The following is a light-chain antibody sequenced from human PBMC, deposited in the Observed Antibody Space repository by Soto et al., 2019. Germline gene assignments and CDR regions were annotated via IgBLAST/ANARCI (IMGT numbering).Light chain of an antibody. CDR3: QQTYSTPWT. J-gene: IGKJ1*01. Sequence: DIQITQSPSSLSASVGDRVTITCRASQNIDSYLNWYQQRPGKAPKLLIHDASSLQSGVPSRFSGSGSGTDFALTINSLQPEDFATIYCQQTYSTPWTFGQGTKADIK. V-gene: IGKV1-39*01. CDR1: QNIDSY. CDR2: DAS.